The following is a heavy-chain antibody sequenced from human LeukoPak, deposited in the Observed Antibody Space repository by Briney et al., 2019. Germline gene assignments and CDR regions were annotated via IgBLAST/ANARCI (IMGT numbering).Heavy chain of an antibody. V-gene: IGHV4-61*08. J-gene: IGHJ3*02. CDR1: GGSISSGDYY. D-gene: IGHD3-16*01. Sequence: SQTLSLTCTVSGGSISSGDYYWSWIRQPPGKGLEWIGYIYYSGSTNYNPSLKRRVTISVDTSKNQLSLKLSSVTAADTAVYYCARDPYVGDHAFDIWGQGTMVTVSS. CDR3: ARDPYVGDHAFDI. CDR2: IYYSGST.